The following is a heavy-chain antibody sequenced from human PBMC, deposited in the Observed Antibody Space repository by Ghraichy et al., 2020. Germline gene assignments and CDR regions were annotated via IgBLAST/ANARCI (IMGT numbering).Heavy chain of an antibody. D-gene: IGHD5-12*01. Sequence: SETLSLNCTVSGGSISSGGYYWSWIRQHPGKGLEWIGYIYYSGSTYYNPSLKSRVTISVDTSKNQFSLKLSSVTAADTAVYYCARDAYGGYDFDYYYYMDVWGKGTTVTVSS. CDR2: IYYSGST. J-gene: IGHJ6*03. CDR1: GGSISSGGYY. V-gene: IGHV4-31*03. CDR3: ARDAYGGYDFDYYYYMDV.